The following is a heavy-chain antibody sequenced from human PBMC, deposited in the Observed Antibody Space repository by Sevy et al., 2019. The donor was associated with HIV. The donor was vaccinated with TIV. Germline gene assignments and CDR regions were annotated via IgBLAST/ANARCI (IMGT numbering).Heavy chain of an antibody. CDR3: ARDPLYVWGSYRHDPY. J-gene: IGHJ4*02. D-gene: IGHD3-16*02. Sequence: GGSLRLSCAASGFTFSSYWMSWVRLAPGKGLEWVANRKQDGSEKDYVDSVKGRFTISRDNAKNPLYLQMNSLRAEDTAVYYCARDPLYVWGSYRHDPYWGQGTLVTVSS. CDR2: RKQDGSEK. CDR1: GFTFSSYW. V-gene: IGHV3-7*01.